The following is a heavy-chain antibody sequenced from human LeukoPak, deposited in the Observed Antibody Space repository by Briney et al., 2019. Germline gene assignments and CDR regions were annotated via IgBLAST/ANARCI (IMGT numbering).Heavy chain of an antibody. Sequence: ETLSLTCAVYGGSFSDYYWTWIRQPPGKGLEWIGEINHSGNTNYNPSLKSRLTISVDTSKNQFSLRLSSVTAADTAVYYCARVGSSAFDYWGQGTLVTVSS. CDR3: ARVGSSAFDY. V-gene: IGHV4-34*01. J-gene: IGHJ4*02. D-gene: IGHD6-25*01. CDR2: INHSGNT. CDR1: GGSFSDYY.